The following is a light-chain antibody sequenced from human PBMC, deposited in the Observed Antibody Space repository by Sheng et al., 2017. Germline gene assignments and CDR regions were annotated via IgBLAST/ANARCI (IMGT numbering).Light chain of an antibody. Sequence: EIVLTQSPATLPVSPGERATLSCRASQSVSNNLAWYQQKPGQPPSLLIYGASSRATGVPARFVGSGSGTEFTLTISSLQSEDFAVYYYQQYNSWPLTFGGGTKVDIK. CDR3: QQYNSWPLT. J-gene: IGKJ4*01. CDR1: QSVSNN. V-gene: IGKV3-15*01. CDR2: GAS.